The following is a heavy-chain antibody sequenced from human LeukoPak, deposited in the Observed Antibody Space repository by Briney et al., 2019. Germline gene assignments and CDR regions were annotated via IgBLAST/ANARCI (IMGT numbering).Heavy chain of an antibody. CDR2: IRSKANSYAT. CDR3: TSPSNYYDSSGTDY. Sequence: GGSLRLSCAASGFTFSGSAMHWVRQASGKGLEWVGRIRSKANSYATAYAASVKGRFTISRDDSKNTAYLQMNSLKTEDTAVYYCTSPSNYYDSSGTDYWGQGTLVTVSS. CDR1: GFTFSGSA. D-gene: IGHD3-22*01. J-gene: IGHJ4*02. V-gene: IGHV3-73*01.